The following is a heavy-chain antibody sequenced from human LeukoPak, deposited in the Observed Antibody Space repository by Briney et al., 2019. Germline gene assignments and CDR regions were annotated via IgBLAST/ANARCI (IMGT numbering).Heavy chain of an antibody. D-gene: IGHD3-10*01. CDR3: ARSLYYYGSDSFDI. J-gene: IGHJ3*02. CDR2: IYYSGST. V-gene: IGHV4-59*01. Sequence: SETLSLTCTVSGGSISTYYWSWIRQPPGKGLEWIGFIYYSGSTNYNPSLKSRVTISVDTSKNQFSLKLSSVTAADTAVYYCARSLYYYGSDSFDIWGQGTMVTVSS. CDR1: GGSISTYY.